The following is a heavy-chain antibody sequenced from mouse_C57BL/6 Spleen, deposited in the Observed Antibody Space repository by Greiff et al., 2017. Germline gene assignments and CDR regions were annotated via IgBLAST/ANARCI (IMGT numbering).Heavy chain of an antibody. CDR2: ISDGGSYT. CDR3: AREGDYYGHQAWFAY. D-gene: IGHD1-2*01. CDR1: GFTFSSYA. Sequence: EVMLVESGGGLVKPGGSLKLSCAASGFTFSSYAMSWVRQTPEKRLEWVATISDGGSYTSYPDNVKGRFTISRDNAKNNLYLQMSHLKSEDTAMYYCAREGDYYGHQAWFAYWGQGTLVTVSA. J-gene: IGHJ3*01. V-gene: IGHV5-4*01.